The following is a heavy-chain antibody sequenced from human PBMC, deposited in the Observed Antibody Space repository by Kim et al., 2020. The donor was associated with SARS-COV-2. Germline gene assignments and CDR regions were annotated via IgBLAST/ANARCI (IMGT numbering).Heavy chain of an antibody. J-gene: IGHJ4*02. Sequence: GESLKISCKGSGYSFTSYWISWVRQMPGKGLEWMGTIDPSDSYTNYSPSFQGHVTISADKSLTTAYLQWSSLKASDTAMFYCARSSGYDGHYFDYWGQGTLVTVSS. CDR2: IDPSDSYT. D-gene: IGHD5-12*01. CDR3: ARSSGYDGHYFDY. CDR1: GYSFTSYW. V-gene: IGHV5-10-1*01.